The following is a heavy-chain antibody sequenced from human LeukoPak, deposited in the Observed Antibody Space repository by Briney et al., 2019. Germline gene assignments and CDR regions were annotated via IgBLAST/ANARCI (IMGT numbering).Heavy chain of an antibody. J-gene: IGHJ4*02. CDR2: IKSDGSTT. Sequence: PGGSLRLSCAASGFTFSSYWMHWVRQAPGKGLVWVSRIKSDGSTTTYAESVKGRFTISRENAKNTMYLQMNSLRAEDTAVYYCARVVDTHFDYWGQGTLVTVSS. V-gene: IGHV3-74*01. D-gene: IGHD5-18*01. CDR1: GFTFSSYW. CDR3: ARVVDTHFDY.